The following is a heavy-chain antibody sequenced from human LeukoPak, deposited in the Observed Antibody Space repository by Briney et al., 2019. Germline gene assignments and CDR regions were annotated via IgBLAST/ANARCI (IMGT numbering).Heavy chain of an antibody. D-gene: IGHD4-11*01. CDR1: GFTFSSYG. CDR3: AGVDYHFDY. CDR2: IGYDGSNK. V-gene: IGHV3-33*01. J-gene: IGHJ4*02. Sequence: PGRSLRLSCAASGFTFSSYGMHWVRQAPGNGLEWMGGIGYDGSNKYYADSGKCRFTISRDNSRNTLYLQMNSLRAEDTAVYYCAGVDYHFDYWGQGSLVTVSS.